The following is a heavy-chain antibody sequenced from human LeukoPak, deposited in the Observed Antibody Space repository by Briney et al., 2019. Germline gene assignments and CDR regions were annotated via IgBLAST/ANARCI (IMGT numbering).Heavy chain of an antibody. V-gene: IGHV1-69*13. D-gene: IGHD3-9*01. CDR3: ATGDYDILTGYYTDYYFDY. Sequence: SVKVSCKASGGTFSSYAISWVRQAPGQGLEWMGGIIPIFGTANYAQKFQGRVTITADESTSTAYMELSSLRSEDTAVYYCATGDYDILTGYYTDYYFDYWGQGTLVTVSP. CDR1: GGTFSSYA. J-gene: IGHJ4*02. CDR2: IIPIFGTA.